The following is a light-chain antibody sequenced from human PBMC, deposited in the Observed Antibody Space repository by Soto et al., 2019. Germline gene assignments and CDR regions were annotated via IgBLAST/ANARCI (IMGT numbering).Light chain of an antibody. CDR1: QRVSTIY. V-gene: IGKV3-20*01. CDR3: QQYETSPYT. CDR2: GSS. J-gene: IGKJ2*01. Sequence: EIVLTQSPGTLSLSPGERATLSCGASQRVSTIYLAWYQQKPGQAPRLLIYGSSSRATGIPDRFSGSGSGTDFTLTINSLEPEDFAVYYCQQYETSPYTFGQGTKVDIK.